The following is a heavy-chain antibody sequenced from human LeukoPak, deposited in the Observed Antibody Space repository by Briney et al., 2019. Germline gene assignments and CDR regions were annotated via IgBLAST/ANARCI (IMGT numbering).Heavy chain of an antibody. CDR3: AKEGYYGSESYPDD. V-gene: IGHV3-30*18. J-gene: IGHJ4*02. D-gene: IGHD3-10*01. CDR2: ISYDGSNT. Sequence: GGSLRLSCAASGFAFSSYGMHWVRQAPGKGLEWVAVISYDGSNTYYADSVKGRVTMSRDHSKNTGYLQLNSLRVEDTAVYYCAKEGYYGSESYPDDWGQGTLVTVSS. CDR1: GFAFSSYG.